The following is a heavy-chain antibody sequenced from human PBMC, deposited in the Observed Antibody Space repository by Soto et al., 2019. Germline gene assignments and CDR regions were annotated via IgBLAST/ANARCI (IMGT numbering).Heavy chain of an antibody. V-gene: IGHV3-23*01. D-gene: IGHD2-2*01. CDR1: GFTFSTYA. Sequence: EVQLLESGGGLVQPGGSLTLSCAASGFTFSTYAMGWVRQAPGKGLEWVATIQGRDDTTFYADSVRGRFTISRDNSKNTMSLQMNTLRGDDTAVYYSAKETDPRCCYGVDYWGQGALVTVSP. CDR2: IQGRDDTT. J-gene: IGHJ4*02. CDR3: AKETDPRCCYGVDY.